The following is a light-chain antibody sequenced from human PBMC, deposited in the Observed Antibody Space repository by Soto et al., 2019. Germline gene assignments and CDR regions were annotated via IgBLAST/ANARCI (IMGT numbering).Light chain of an antibody. CDR3: LQDYTYPLT. CDR2: AAS. J-gene: IGKJ1*01. CDR1: QGIKND. Sequence: AIQMTQSPSSLSASVGYRVTITCRASQGIKNDLGWYQQKPGKAPKLLIYAASSLQSGVPSRFSGSGSGTDFTLTISSLQPDDFATYYCLQDYTYPLTFGQGTKVDIK. V-gene: IGKV1-6*01.